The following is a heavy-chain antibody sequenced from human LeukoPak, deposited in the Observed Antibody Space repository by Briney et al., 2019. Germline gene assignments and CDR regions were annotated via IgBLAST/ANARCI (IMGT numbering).Heavy chain of an antibody. V-gene: IGHV3-21*06. CDR3: AKGLDRLRYFDWYPLDY. CDR1: GFSISDYI. CDR2: ITSSSSYK. J-gene: IGHJ4*02. D-gene: IGHD3-9*01. Sequence: PGGSLRLSCAASGFSISDYILNWVRQAPGKGLEWVSFITSSSSYKHYADSVKGRFTVSRDNAHNSLYLQMNSLRAEDTAVYYCAKGLDRLRYFDWYPLDYWGQGTLVTVSS.